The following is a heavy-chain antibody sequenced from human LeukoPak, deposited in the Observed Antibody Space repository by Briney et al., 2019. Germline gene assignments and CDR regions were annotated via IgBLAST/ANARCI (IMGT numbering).Heavy chain of an antibody. CDR2: IYYSGST. Sequence: PSETLSLTCAVYGGSFSGYYWSWIRQPPGKGLEWIGYIYYSGSTYYNPSLKSRLTISVDTSKNQFSLKLSSVTAADTAVYYCARNYYFHYYMDVWGKGTTVTVSS. J-gene: IGHJ6*03. CDR1: GGSFSGYY. V-gene: IGHV4-59*06. CDR3: ARNYYFHYYMDV.